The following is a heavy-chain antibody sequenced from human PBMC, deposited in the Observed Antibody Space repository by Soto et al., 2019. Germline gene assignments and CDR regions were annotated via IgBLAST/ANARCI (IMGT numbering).Heavy chain of an antibody. CDR2: IYHSGST. CDR1: GGSISSSNW. V-gene: IGHV4-4*02. D-gene: IGHD6-13*01. J-gene: IGHJ4*02. CDR3: ARGAMGGSSGPFDY. Sequence: QVQLQESGPGLVKPSGTLSLTCAVSGGSISSSNWWSWVRQPPGKGLEWIGEIYHSGSTNYNPSLQRRGAMSVDKAKVQFALRLSSVSAAAAAVYYCARGAMGGSSGPFDYWGQGTLVTGSS.